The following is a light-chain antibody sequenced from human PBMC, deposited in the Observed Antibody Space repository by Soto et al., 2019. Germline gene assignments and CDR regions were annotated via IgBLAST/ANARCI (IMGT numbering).Light chain of an antibody. CDR2: SND. V-gene: IGLV1-44*01. Sequence: QSVLTQAPSASGTPGQRVTISCSGSSSNIGSNTVTWYQQVPGMAPKLLIYSNDQRPSGVPDRFSGSKSGTSASLAIAGLQSEDEADYYCAAWDDSLNGWVFGGGTKLTVL. CDR1: SSNIGSNT. J-gene: IGLJ3*02. CDR3: AAWDDSLNGWV.